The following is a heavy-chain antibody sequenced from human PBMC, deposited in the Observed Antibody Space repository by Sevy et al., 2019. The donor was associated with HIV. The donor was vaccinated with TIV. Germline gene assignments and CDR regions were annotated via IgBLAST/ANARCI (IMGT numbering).Heavy chain of an antibody. V-gene: IGHV1-24*01. D-gene: IGHD3-22*01. CDR2: FDPEDGET. CDR3: ATTKDYYDSSGYPFDY. J-gene: IGHJ4*02. CDR1: GYTLTELS. Sequence: ASVKVSCKVSGYTLTELSMHWVRQAPGKGLEWMGSFDPEDGETIYAQNFQGRVTMTEDRSTDTAYMELSSLRSEDTAVYYCATTKDYYDSSGYPFDYWGRGTLVTVSS.